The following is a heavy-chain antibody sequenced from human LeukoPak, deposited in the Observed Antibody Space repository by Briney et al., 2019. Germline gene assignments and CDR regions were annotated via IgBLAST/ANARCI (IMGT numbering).Heavy chain of an antibody. CDR3: ARGDWGYCSSTSCYYPFDY. CDR2: ISAYNGNT. D-gene: IGHD2-2*01. J-gene: IGHJ4*02. Sequence: ASVKVSCKASGYTFTSFGISWVREAPGQGLEWMGWISAYNGNTNYAQKLQGRVTMTTDTSTSTAYMELRSLRSDDTAVYYCARGDWGYCSSTSCYYPFDYWGQGTLVTVSS. CDR1: GYTFTSFG. V-gene: IGHV1-18*01.